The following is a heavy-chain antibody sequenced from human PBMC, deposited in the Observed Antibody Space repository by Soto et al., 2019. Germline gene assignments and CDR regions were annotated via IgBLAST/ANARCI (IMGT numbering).Heavy chain of an antibody. J-gene: IGHJ6*02. D-gene: IGHD1-26*01. CDR3: ARQEGATVLFYYGMDV. CDR1: GYNFTNYW. CDR2: IYPGDSET. V-gene: IGHV5-51*01. Sequence: GESLKISCKGSGYNFTNYWIGWVRQMPGKGLEWMGIIYPGDSETKYSPSFQGQVTISADKSISAAYLQWRSLKASDTAMYYCARQEGATVLFYYGMDVWGQGTTVTVSS.